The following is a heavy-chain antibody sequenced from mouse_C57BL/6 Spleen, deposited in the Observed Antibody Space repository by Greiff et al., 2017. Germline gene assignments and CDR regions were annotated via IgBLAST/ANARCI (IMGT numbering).Heavy chain of an antibody. J-gene: IGHJ4*01. D-gene: IGHD1-3*01. Sequence: VQLQQPGAELVKPGASVKMSCKASGYTFTSYWITWVKQRPGQGPEWIGDIYPGSGSTNYNEKFKSKATLTVDTSSSTAYMQLSSLTSEDSAVYYCVWGDLKNAMDYWGQGTSVTVSS. CDR3: VWGDLKNAMDY. V-gene: IGHV1-55*01. CDR1: GYTFTSYW. CDR2: IYPGSGST.